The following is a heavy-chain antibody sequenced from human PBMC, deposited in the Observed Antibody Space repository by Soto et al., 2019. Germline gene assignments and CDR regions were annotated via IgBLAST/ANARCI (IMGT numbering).Heavy chain of an antibody. V-gene: IGHV1-8*01. CDR1: GYTFTSYD. CDR3: ARGVDTAMVPYYYYGMDV. CDR2: MNPNSGNT. D-gene: IGHD5-18*01. Sequence: QVQLVQSGAEVKKPGASVKVSCKASGYTFTSYDINWVRQATGQGLEWMGWMNPNSGNTGYAQKIQGRVTMTRNTYISTAYKELSSLRSEDTAVYYCARGVDTAMVPYYYYGMDVWGQGTTVTVSS. J-gene: IGHJ6*02.